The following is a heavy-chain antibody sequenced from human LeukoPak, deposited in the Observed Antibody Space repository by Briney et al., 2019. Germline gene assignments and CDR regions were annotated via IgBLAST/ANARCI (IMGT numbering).Heavy chain of an antibody. Sequence: VASVKVSCKASGFTFTSHDFNWVRQAPGQGLEWMGGIIPIFGTANYAQKFQGRVTITADESTSTAYMELSSLRSEDTAVYYCARDPRSGSYSEAFDIWGQGTMVTVSS. J-gene: IGHJ3*02. CDR1: GFTFTSHD. CDR2: IIPIFGTA. V-gene: IGHV1-69*13. D-gene: IGHD1-26*01. CDR3: ARDPRSGSYSEAFDI.